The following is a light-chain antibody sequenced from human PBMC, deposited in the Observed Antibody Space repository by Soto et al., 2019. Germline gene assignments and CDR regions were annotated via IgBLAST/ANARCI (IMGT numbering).Light chain of an antibody. CDR3: SSYTSSNTLV. J-gene: IGLJ3*02. Sequence: QSALTQPASVSVSPGQSIAISCTGTSSDIGGYKYVSWYQQHPGKAPKLIIYEVSNRPSGVSDRFSGSKSGNTASLTISGLQAEDEADYSCSSYTSSNTLVFGGGTKLTVL. V-gene: IGLV2-14*01. CDR1: SSDIGGYKY. CDR2: EVS.